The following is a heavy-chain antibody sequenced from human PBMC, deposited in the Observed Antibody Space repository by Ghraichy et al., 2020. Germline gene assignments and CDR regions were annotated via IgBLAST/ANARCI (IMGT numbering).Heavy chain of an antibody. CDR1: GGSFSGYY. Sequence: SETLSLTCAVYGGSFSGYYWSWIRQPPGKGLEWIGEINHSGSTNYNPSLKSRVTISVDTSKNQFSLKLSSVTAADTAVYYCARGPLQALAAAGSGGYDWFDPWGQGTLVTVSS. V-gene: IGHV4-34*01. D-gene: IGHD6-13*01. CDR3: ARGPLQALAAAGSGGYDWFDP. CDR2: INHSGST. J-gene: IGHJ5*02.